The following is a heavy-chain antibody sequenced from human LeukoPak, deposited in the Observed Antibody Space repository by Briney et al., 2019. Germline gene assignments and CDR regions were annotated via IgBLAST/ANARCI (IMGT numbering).Heavy chain of an antibody. Sequence: ASVKVSCKASGYTFTSYDINWVRQATGQGLEWMGWMNPNSGNTGYAQKFQGRVTITRNTSISTAYMELSILRSEDTAVYYCARMGGGDYANWFDPWGQGTLVTVSS. J-gene: IGHJ5*02. CDR1: GYTFTSYD. CDR2: MNPNSGNT. V-gene: IGHV1-8*03. CDR3: ARMGGGDYANWFDP. D-gene: IGHD4-17*01.